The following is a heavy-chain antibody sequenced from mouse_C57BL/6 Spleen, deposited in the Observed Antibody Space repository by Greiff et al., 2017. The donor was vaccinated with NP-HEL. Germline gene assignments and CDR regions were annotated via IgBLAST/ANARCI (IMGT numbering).Heavy chain of an antibody. D-gene: IGHD2-4*01. CDR2: IYPGDGDT. Sequence: VMLVESGPELVKPGASVKISCKASGYAFSSSWMNWVKQRPGKGLEWIGRIYPGDGDTNYNGKFKGKATLTADKSSSTAYMQLSSLTSEDSAVYFCAREGKYYDYPWFAYWGQGTLVTVSA. V-gene: IGHV1-82*01. CDR1: GYAFSSSW. CDR3: AREGKYYDYPWFAY. J-gene: IGHJ3*01.